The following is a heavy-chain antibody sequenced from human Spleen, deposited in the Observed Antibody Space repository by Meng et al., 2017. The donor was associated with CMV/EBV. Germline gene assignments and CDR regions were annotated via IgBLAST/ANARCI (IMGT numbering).Heavy chain of an antibody. CDR2: ISTSGDNT. CDR1: GFTFSSYA. V-gene: IGHV3-23*01. D-gene: IGHD5-12*01. J-gene: IGHJ5*02. Sequence: GESLKISCAASGFTFSSYAMNWVRQPPGKGLEWVSAISTSGDNTNYVDSVKGRFTISRDNSKNTLFLQMNSLRAEDTAVYYCARGVATNWFHPWGQGTLVTVSS. CDR3: ARGVATNWFHP.